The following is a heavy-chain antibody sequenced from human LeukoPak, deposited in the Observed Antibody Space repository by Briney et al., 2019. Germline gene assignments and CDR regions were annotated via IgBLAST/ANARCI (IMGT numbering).Heavy chain of an antibody. V-gene: IGHV3-30-3*01. CDR2: ISYDGSNK. J-gene: IGHJ4*02. CDR1: GFTFSSYA. Sequence: GGSLRLSCAASGFTFSSYAMHRVRQAPGKGLEWVAVISYDGSNKYYADSVKGRFTISRDNSKNTLYLQMNSLRAEDTAVYYCANQGSGSYPNLDYWGQGTLVTVSS. CDR3: ANQGSGSYPNLDY. D-gene: IGHD3-10*01.